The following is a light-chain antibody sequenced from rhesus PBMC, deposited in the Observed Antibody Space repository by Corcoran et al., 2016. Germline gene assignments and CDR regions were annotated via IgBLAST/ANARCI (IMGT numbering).Light chain of an antibody. CDR3: QQESNWSLT. V-gene: IGKV3-17*02. Sequence: EIVMTQSPATLSLSPGERATLSCRASQSVSSRLAWYQQNPGQAPRLLIYDASRRVTGIPDRFSGSGAGTDFTFTISSLEPEDVAVYFCQQESNWSLTFGGGTKVELK. J-gene: IGKJ4*01. CDR2: DAS. CDR1: QSVSSR.